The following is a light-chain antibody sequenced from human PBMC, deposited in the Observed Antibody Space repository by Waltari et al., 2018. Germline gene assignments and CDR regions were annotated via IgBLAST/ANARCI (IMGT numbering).Light chain of an antibody. CDR2: GAS. V-gene: IGKV3-20*01. CDR1: QSVSSHF. J-gene: IGKJ4*01. Sequence: EIVLTQSPGTLSLSPGERATLSCRASQSVSSHFLAWYQQKPGQAPRLLIDGASSRATGIPDRFSGSGSGTGFTLTISRLEPEDFAVYYCQQYVSSPLTFGGGTKVEIK. CDR3: QQYVSSPLT.